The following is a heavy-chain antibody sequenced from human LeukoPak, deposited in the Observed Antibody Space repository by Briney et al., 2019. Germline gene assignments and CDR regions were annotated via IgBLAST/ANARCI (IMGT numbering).Heavy chain of an antibody. Sequence: PGEALKISCKGSGYSFTSYWIGWVRQMPGKGLEWMGIIYPGDSDTRYSPSFQGQVTISADKSISTAYLQWSSLKASDTAMYYCARRGLIGSGGGNYYYGMDVWGQGTTVTVSS. CDR1: GYSFTSYW. D-gene: IGHD6-19*01. CDR2: IYPGDSDT. J-gene: IGHJ6*02. V-gene: IGHV5-51*01. CDR3: ARRGLIGSGGGNYYYGMDV.